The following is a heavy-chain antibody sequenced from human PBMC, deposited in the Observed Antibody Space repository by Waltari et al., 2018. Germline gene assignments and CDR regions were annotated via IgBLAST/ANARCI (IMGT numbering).Heavy chain of an antibody. CDR2: INPSTGGA. D-gene: IGHD1-26*01. CDR1: GYTFTDYF. V-gene: IGHV1-2*06. J-gene: IGHJ5*01. CDR3: ARGPLGAAHWFDS. Sequence: QVQLVQSGAEVKKPGASVKVSCKASGYTFTDYFIHWVRQAPGQGLEWMGRINPSTGGADYAQKFQGRVTMTRDTSISTAYMEVYSLRSDDTAVYYCARGPLGAAHWFDSWGQGTLVTVSS.